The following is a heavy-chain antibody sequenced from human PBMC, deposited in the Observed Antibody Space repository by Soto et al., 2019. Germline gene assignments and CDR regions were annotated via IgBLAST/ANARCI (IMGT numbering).Heavy chain of an antibody. Sequence: SETLSLTCTVSGGSISSYYWSWIRQPAGKGLEWIGRIYTSGSTNYNPSLKSRVTMSVDTSKNQFSLKLSSVTAADTAVYYCARASNYGSGSYWSTHGPFEYWGQGSLVT. CDR2: IYTSGST. V-gene: IGHV4-4*07. CDR1: GGSISSYY. D-gene: IGHD3-10*01. J-gene: IGHJ4*02. CDR3: ARASNYGSGSYWSTHGPFEY.